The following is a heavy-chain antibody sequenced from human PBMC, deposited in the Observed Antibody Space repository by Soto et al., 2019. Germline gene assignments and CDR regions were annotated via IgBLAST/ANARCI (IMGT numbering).Heavy chain of an antibody. D-gene: IGHD2-15*01. J-gene: IGHJ4*02. CDR3: AKDLEVLSARFES. V-gene: IGHV3-23*01. CDR1: GSTFGNYA. Sequence: GGSLRLSCRASGSTFGNYAMAWVRQAPGKGLEWVSGISASGGRTYYADSAKGRFTISRDNSNNTLYLQMSSLRAEDTAVYYCAKDLEVLSARFESWGQGALVTVSS. CDR2: ISASGGRT.